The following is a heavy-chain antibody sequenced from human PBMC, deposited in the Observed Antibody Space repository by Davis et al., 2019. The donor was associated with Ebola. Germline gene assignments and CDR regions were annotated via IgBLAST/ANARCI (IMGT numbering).Heavy chain of an antibody. V-gene: IGHV1-18*04. CDR2: INPSGGST. CDR3: ARPNGYYDFWSGSYYYYGMDV. CDR1: GYTFTSYG. Sequence: AASVKVSCKASGYTFTSYGISWVRQAPGQGLEWMGIINPSGGSTSYAQKFQGRVTMTTDTSTSTAYMELRSLRSDDTAVYYCARPNGYYDFWSGSYYYYGMDVWGKGTTVTVSS. J-gene: IGHJ6*04. D-gene: IGHD3-3*01.